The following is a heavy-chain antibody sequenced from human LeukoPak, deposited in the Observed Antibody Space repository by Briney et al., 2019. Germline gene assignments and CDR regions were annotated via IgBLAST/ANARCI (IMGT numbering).Heavy chain of an antibody. Sequence: SETLSLTCAVYGGSFSGYYWSWIRQPPGKGLEWIGEINHSGSTNYNPSLKSRVTISVDTSKNQFSLKLSSVTAADTAVYYCARQVYSSGWYYFDYWGQGTLVTVSS. CDR3: ARQVYSSGWYYFDY. D-gene: IGHD6-19*01. V-gene: IGHV4-34*01. J-gene: IGHJ4*02. CDR2: INHSGST. CDR1: GGSFSGYY.